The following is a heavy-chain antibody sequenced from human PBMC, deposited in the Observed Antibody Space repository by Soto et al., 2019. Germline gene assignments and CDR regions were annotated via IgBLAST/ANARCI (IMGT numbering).Heavy chain of an antibody. CDR3: AISLPRASTCFAS. V-gene: IGHV4-59*01. D-gene: IGHD2-21*02. CDR1: GGSPSSYY. Sequence: SETLPLTCTVSGGSPSSYYWSWFRQPPGKGLEWIGYIYYSGSTNYNPSLKSRVTISVDTSKNQFSLKLSSVTAADTAVYYCAISLPRASTCFASWAHGPLVTVS. CDR2: IYYSGST. J-gene: IGHJ5*01.